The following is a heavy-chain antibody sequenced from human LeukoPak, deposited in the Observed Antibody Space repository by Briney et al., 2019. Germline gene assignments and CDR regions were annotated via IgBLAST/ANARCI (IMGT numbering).Heavy chain of an antibody. CDR3: AKVGSTVASQFDY. V-gene: IGHV3-30*02. CDR1: GFTFSSYG. J-gene: IGHJ4*02. Sequence: PGGSLRLSCAASGFTFSSYGMHWVRQAPGKGLEWVAFIRYDGSNKYYGDSVKGRFTISRDNSKNTLYLQMNSLRAEDTAVYSCAKVGSTVASQFDYWGQGTLVTVSS. CDR2: IRYDGSNK. D-gene: IGHD5-12*01.